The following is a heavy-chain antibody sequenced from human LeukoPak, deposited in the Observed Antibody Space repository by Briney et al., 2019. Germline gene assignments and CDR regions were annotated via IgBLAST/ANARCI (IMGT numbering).Heavy chain of an antibody. Sequence: GRSLRLSCAASGFIFSSYCMHWVRQAPGKGLEWLAVIWYDGSNKYYADSVKGRFTISRDNSKNKLYLQMNSLRAEDTAVYYCARDWGRDGYNPLDYWGQGTLVTVSS. J-gene: IGHJ4*02. CDR1: GFIFSSYC. D-gene: IGHD5-24*01. CDR2: IWYDGSNK. CDR3: ARDWGRDGYNPLDY. V-gene: IGHV3-33*01.